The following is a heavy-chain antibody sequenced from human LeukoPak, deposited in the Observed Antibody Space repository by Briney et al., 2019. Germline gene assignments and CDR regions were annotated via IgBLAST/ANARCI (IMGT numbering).Heavy chain of an antibody. V-gene: IGHV3-9*01. Sequence: PGGSLRLSCAASGFTFDDYAMHWVRQAPGKGLEWVSGISWNSGNIGYADSVKGRFTISRDNAKNSLYLQMNSLRAEDTALYYCAKDSQSSRWYCFDFRGQGTLVTVSS. J-gene: IGHJ4*02. CDR1: GFTFDDYA. D-gene: IGHD6-13*01. CDR2: ISWNSGNI. CDR3: AKDSQSSRWYCFDF.